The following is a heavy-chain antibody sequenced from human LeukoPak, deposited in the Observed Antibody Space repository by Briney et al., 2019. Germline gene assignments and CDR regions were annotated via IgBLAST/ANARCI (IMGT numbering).Heavy chain of an antibody. CDR1: GYTFTDYY. Sequence: ASVKVSCKASGYTFTDYYIHWVRQAPGQGLEWMGWINPNSGGTNYAQKFQARVTMTRDTSITTAYMELSRLRSDDTAVYYCARDGSSLGVYYFDYWGQGTLVTVSS. D-gene: IGHD1-26*01. J-gene: IGHJ4*02. CDR2: INPNSGGT. CDR3: ARDGSSLGVYYFDY. V-gene: IGHV1-2*02.